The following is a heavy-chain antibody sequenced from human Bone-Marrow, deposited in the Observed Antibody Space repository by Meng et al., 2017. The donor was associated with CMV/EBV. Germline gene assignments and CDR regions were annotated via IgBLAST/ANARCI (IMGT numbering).Heavy chain of an antibody. D-gene: IGHD3-10*01. J-gene: IGHJ4*02. CDR1: AFTFSSYA. Sequence: GESLKISCAASAFTFSSYAMNWVRQAPGKGLEWVSAISGSGGSTYYADSVKGRFTISRDSSKNTLYLQMNSLRAEDTAVYYCAKGRFGGTMVRGEFDYWGQGTLVTVSS. CDR2: ISGSGGST. CDR3: AKGRFGGTMVRGEFDY. V-gene: IGHV3-23*01.